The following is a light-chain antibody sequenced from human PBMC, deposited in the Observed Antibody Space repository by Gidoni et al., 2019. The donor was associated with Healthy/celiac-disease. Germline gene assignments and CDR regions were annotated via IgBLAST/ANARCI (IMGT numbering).Light chain of an antibody. V-gene: IGLV1-44*01. J-gene: IGLJ3*02. CDR1: SSNIGSNT. CDR3: AAWDDSLNGPV. CDR2: SND. Sequence: QSVLTQPPSASGTTGQRVTIACSGSSSNIGSNTVNWYQQRPGTAPKLLIYSNDQRPSGVPDRFSGSKSGTSASLAISGLQSEDEADYYCAAWDDSLNGPVFGGGTKLTVL.